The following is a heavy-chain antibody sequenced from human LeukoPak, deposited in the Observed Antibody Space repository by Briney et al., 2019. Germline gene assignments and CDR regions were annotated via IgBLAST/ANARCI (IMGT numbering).Heavy chain of an antibody. Sequence: PGGCLRLSGAASGFTVSDYAVSWGGQAPGKGLEWVSSFSGSGDSTSYADSVKGRFTISRDNSKNTLSLEMNSLRAEDTAVYYCAKDRTRYTGYVHFDYWGQGTLVTVSS. CDR3: AKDRTRYTGYVHFDY. J-gene: IGHJ4*02. V-gene: IGHV3-23*01. CDR1: GFTVSDYA. CDR2: FSGSGDST. D-gene: IGHD5-12*01.